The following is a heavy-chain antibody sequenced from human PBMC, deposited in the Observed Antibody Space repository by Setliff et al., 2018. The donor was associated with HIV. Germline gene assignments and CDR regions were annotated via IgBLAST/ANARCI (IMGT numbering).Heavy chain of an antibody. J-gene: IGHJ4*02. CDR1: GYTFTTYG. CDR3: ARVGSYWSTFDY. Sequence: GASVKVSCKASGYTFTTYGISWVRQAPGQGPEWMGWINTETGNPMYAQGFRGRLVFSLDSSVNTAYLQINSLETEDTAVYYCARVGSYWSTFDYWGQGALVTVSS. CDR2: INTETGNP. V-gene: IGHV7-4-1*02. D-gene: IGHD2-8*02.